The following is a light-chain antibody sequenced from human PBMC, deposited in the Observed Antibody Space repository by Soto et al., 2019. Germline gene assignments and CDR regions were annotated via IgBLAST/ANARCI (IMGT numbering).Light chain of an antibody. J-gene: IGKJ4*01. Sequence: DIVMTQSPDSLAVSLGERATINCKSSQSVLYSSNNKNYLAWYQQKPGQPPKLLIYWASTRESGVPDRFRGSGSGTDFTLPISSLQAEDVAVYYCQQYYSTPLPFGGGTKVEIK. CDR2: WAS. V-gene: IGKV4-1*01. CDR3: QQYYSTPLP. CDR1: QSVLYSSNNKNY.